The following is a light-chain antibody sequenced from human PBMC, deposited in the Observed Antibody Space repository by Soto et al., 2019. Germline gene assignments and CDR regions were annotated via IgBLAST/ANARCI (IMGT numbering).Light chain of an antibody. V-gene: IGLV4-60*02. CDR3: ETWDSNTRV. J-gene: IGLJ3*02. CDR1: SGHGSYI. Sequence: QSVLTQSSSASASLGSSVKLTCTLSSGHGSYIIAWHQQQPGKAPRYLMKLEGSGSYNTGSGVPDRFSGSSSGADRYLTISNLQVEDEADYYCETWDSNTRVFGGGTKLTVL. CDR2: LEGSGSY.